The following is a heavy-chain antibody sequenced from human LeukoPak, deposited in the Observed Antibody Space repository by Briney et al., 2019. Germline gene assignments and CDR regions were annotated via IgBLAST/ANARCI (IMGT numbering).Heavy chain of an antibody. CDR3: ARGSNWNYFD. D-gene: IGHD1-7*01. CDR1: GGSISSGSYY. J-gene: IGHJ4*02. Sequence: SETLSLTCTVSGGSISSGSYYWSWIRQPAGKGLEWIGRIYTSGSTNYNPSLKSRVTISVDTSKNQFSLKLSSVTAADTAVYYCARGSNWNYFDWGQGTLVTVSS. V-gene: IGHV4-61*02. CDR2: IYTSGST.